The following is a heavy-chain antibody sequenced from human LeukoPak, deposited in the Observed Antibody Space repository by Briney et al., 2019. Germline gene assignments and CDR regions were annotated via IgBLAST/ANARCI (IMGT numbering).Heavy chain of an antibody. D-gene: IGHD1-26*01. CDR3: ARDRASLRGAGVFDY. CDR1: GFTFSSNS. V-gene: IGHV3-21*01. J-gene: IGHJ4*02. Sequence: GGSLRLSCAASGFTFSSNSMNWVRQAPGKGLEWVSYISSSSGHIYYGDSVKGRFTISRDNAKNSLHLQMSSLRADDTAVYYCARDRASLRGAGVFDYWGQGTLVTVSS. CDR2: ISSSSGHI.